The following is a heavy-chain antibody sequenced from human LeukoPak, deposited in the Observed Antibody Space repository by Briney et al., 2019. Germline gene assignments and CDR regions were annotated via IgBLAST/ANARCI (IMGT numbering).Heavy chain of an antibody. D-gene: IGHD3-16*02. Sequence: ASVKVSCEASGYTFTGYYMHWVRQAPGQGLEWMGWINPNSGGTNYAQKFQGRVTMTRDTSISTAYMELSRLRSDDTAVYYCARGATGTYYDYVWGSYRHPEFDYWGQGTLVTVSS. J-gene: IGHJ4*02. CDR2: INPNSGGT. CDR3: ARGATGTYYDYVWGSYRHPEFDY. V-gene: IGHV1-2*02. CDR1: GYTFTGYY.